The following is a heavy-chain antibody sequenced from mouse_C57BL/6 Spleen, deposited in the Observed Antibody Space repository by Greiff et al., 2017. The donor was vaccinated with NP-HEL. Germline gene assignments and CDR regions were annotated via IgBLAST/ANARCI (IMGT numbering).Heavy chain of an antibody. D-gene: IGHD2-4*01. CDR1: GYTFTSYW. Sequence: VQLQQSGTVLARPGASVKMSCKTSGYTFTSYWMHWVKQRPGQGLEWIGAIYPGNSDTSYNQKFKGKAKLTAVTSDSTAYMELSSLTNEDSAVYYCTRGEITTGEFAYWGQATLVTVSA. CDR3: TRGEITTGEFAY. J-gene: IGHJ3*01. CDR2: IYPGNSDT. V-gene: IGHV1-5*01.